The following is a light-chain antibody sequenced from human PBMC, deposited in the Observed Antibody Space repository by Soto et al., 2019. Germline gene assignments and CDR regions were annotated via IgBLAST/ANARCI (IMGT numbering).Light chain of an antibody. CDR2: DVT. V-gene: IGLV2-14*01. J-gene: IGLJ2*01. CDR1: SSDIGGYDY. Sequence: SALTQPASVSGSPGQSITMSCTGASSDIGGYDYVSWYQHHPGEAPKLLIYDVTNRPSGVSNRFSASKSGNTASLTISGLQAEDEADYYCSSYTSRNTVVFGGGTKVTVL. CDR3: SSYTSRNTVV.